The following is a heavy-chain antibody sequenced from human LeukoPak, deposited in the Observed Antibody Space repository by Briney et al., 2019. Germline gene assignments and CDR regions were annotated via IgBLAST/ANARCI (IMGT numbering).Heavy chain of an antibody. J-gene: IGHJ4*02. CDR2: IYYSGST. CDR1: GSSISGYY. D-gene: IGHD3-9*01. CDR3: ARVQSDILTGYRDYFDY. V-gene: IGHV4-59*01. Sequence: RSETLSLTCTVSGSSISGYYWSWIRQPPGKGLEWIGYIYYSGSTNYNPSLKSRVTISVDTSKNQFSLKLSSVTAADTAVYYCARVQSDILTGYRDYFDYWGQGTLVTVSS.